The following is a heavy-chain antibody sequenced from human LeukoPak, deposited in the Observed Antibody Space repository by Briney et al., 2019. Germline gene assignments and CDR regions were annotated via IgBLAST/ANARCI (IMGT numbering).Heavy chain of an antibody. CDR3: ARYDIAVATCFDY. J-gene: IGHJ4*02. D-gene: IGHD6-19*01. CDR2: ISSSSSTI. CDR1: GFTFSSYS. V-gene: IGHV3-48*01. Sequence: PGGSLRLSCAASGFTFSSYSMNWVRQAPGKGLEWVSYISSSSSTIYYADSVKGRFTISRDNAKNSLYLQMNSLRAEDTAVYYCARYDIAVATCFDYWGQGTLVTVSS.